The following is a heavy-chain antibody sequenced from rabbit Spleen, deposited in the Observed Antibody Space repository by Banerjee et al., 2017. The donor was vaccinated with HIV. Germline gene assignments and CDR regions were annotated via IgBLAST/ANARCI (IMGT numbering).Heavy chain of an antibody. V-gene: IGHV1S45*01. J-gene: IGHJ6*01. D-gene: IGHD1-1*01. CDR3: ARDTSSSFSSYGMDL. Sequence: QEQLVESGGGLVRPEGSLKLSCKASGFSFSNKAVMCWVRQAPGKGLEWIACIYVDNNNNYYASWAKGRFTISKTSSTTVTLQMTSLTAADTATYFCARDTSSSFSSYGMDLWGPGTLVTVS. CDR1: GFSFSNKAV. CDR2: IYVDNNNN.